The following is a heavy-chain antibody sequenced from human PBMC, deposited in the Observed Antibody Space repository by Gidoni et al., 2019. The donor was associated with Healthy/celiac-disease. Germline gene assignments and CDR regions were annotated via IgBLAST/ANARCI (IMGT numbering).Heavy chain of an antibody. CDR2: ISSNGGST. Sequence: VRQAPGKGLEYVSDISSNGGSTYYADSVKCRFTISRDNSKNTLYLQMSSLRAEDTAVYYCVKAAARYFDYWGQGTLVTVSS. CDR3: VKAAARYFDY. J-gene: IGHJ4*02. V-gene: IGHV3-64D*06. D-gene: IGHD6-6*01.